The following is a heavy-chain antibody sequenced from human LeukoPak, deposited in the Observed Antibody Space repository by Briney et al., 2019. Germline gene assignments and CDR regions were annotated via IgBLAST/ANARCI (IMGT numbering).Heavy chain of an antibody. CDR2: IYYSGST. Sequence: NSSETLSLTCTVSGGSISNYYWSWIRQPPGKRLEWIGYIYYSGSTNYNPSLKSRVTISVDTSKNQFSLKLSSVTAADTAVYYCARDLHDYDFWSGYYSNWFDPWGQGTLVTVSS. V-gene: IGHV4-59*01. J-gene: IGHJ5*02. CDR1: GGSISNYY. CDR3: ARDLHDYDFWSGYYSNWFDP. D-gene: IGHD3-3*01.